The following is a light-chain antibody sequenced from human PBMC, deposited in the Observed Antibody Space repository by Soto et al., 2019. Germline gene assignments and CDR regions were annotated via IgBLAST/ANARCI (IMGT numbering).Light chain of an antibody. CDR1: QSISSG. Sequence: DIQMTQSPSTLSASVGDRVTITCRASQSISSGVAWYQQKPGKAAKLLIYKASSLESGVPSRFSGSGSGTEFTLTISSLQPDDFATYYCQQYNSYSPYTFGQGTKLEIK. CDR2: KAS. V-gene: IGKV1-5*03. J-gene: IGKJ2*01. CDR3: QQYNSYSPYT.